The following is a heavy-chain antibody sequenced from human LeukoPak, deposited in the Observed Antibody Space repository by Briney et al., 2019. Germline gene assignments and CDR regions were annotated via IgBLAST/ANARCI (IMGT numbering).Heavy chain of an antibody. V-gene: IGHV3-74*01. Sequence: GGSLRLSCAASGFTSSSYWMHWVRQAPGKGLVWVSRINSDGSSTSYADSVKGRFTISRDNAKNTLYLQMNSLRAEDTAVYYCARDGPHTATDYWGQGTLVTVSS. J-gene: IGHJ4*02. CDR2: INSDGSST. CDR3: ARDGPHTATDY. D-gene: IGHD5-18*01. CDR1: GFTSSSYW.